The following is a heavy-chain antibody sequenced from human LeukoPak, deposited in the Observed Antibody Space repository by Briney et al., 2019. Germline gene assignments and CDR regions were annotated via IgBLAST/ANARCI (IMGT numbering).Heavy chain of an antibody. D-gene: IGHD2-2*01. V-gene: IGHV3-30-3*01. Sequence: GGSLRLSCAASGFTFSSYAMHWVRQAPGKGLEWVAVISYDGSNKYYADSVKGRFTISRDNSKNTLYLQMNSLRAEDTAVYYCARVGCLRTLGYCSSFTSIDYWGRGTLVTVSS. CDR3: ARVGCLRTLGYCSSFTSIDY. CDR1: GFTFSSYA. J-gene: IGHJ4*02. CDR2: ISYDGSNK.